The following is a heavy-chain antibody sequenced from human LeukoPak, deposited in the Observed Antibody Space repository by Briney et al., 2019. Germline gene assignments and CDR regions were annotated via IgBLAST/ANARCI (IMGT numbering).Heavy chain of an antibody. J-gene: IGHJ4*02. V-gene: IGHV4-59*08. D-gene: IGHD6-13*01. CDR2: IYYSGST. CDR1: GGSISSYY. Sequence: SETLSLTCTVSGGSISSYYWSWIRQPPGKGLEWIGYIYYSGSTNYNPSLKSRVTISVDTSKNQFSLKLSSVTAADTAVYYCARRRDSSSWYFFDFWGQGTLVTVSS. CDR3: ARRRDSSSWYFFDF.